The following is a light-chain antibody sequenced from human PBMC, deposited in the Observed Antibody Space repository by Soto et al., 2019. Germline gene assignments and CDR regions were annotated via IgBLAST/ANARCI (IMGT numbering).Light chain of an antibody. V-gene: IGLV1-44*01. J-gene: IGLJ2*01. CDR1: SSNIGDNT. Sequence: QSVLTQPPSASGTPGQSVTISCSGSSSNIGDNTVNWYQQLPGTAPKLLIYSNDQRSSGVPDRFSGSKSGTSASLAISGLQSEDEADYYCAVWDDSLDGVVFGGGNKLTVL. CDR3: AVWDDSLDGVV. CDR2: SND.